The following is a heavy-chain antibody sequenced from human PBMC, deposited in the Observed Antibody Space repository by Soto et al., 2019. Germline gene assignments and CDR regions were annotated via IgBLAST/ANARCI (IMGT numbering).Heavy chain of an antibody. CDR2: IYYSGST. D-gene: IGHD4-17*01. V-gene: IGHV4-30-4*01. J-gene: IGHJ4*02. Sequence: SETLSLTCTVSGGSISSGDYYWSWIRQPPGKGLEWIGYIYYSGSTYYNPSLKSRVTISVDTSKNQFSLKLSSVTAADTAVYYCARGFHGDYSYYFDYWGQGTLVTAPQ. CDR1: GGSISSGDYY. CDR3: ARGFHGDYSYYFDY.